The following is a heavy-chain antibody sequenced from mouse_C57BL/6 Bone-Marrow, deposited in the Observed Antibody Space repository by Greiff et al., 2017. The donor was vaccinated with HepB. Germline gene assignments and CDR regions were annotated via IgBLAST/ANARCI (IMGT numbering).Heavy chain of an antibody. J-gene: IGHJ2*01. V-gene: IGHV1-55*01. CDR1: GYTFTSYW. D-gene: IGHD1-1*01. CDR3: ARSTTVVVPFFDY. Sequence: QVQLQQPGAELVKPGASVKMSCKASGYTFTSYWITWVKQRPGQGLEWIGDIYPGSGSTNYNEKFKSKATLTVDTSSSTAYMQLSSLTSEDSAVYYCARSTTVVVPFFDYWGQGTTLTVSS. CDR2: IYPGSGST.